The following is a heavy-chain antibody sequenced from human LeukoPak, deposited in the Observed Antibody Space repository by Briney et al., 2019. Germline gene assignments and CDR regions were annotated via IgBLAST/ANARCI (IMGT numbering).Heavy chain of an antibody. Sequence: PGGSLRLSCAASGFTFSSYEMNWDRQAPGKGLEWVSYISSSGSTIYYADSVKGRFTISRDNAKNSLYLQMNSLRAEDTAVYYCARDCSSTSCPGYYYYYGMDVWGQGTTVTVSS. D-gene: IGHD2-2*01. J-gene: IGHJ6*02. CDR2: ISSSGSTI. CDR1: GFTFSSYE. CDR3: ARDCSSTSCPGYYYYYGMDV. V-gene: IGHV3-48*03.